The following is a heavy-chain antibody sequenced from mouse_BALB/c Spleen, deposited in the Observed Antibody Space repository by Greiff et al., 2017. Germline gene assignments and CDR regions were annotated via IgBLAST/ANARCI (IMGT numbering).Heavy chain of an antibody. J-gene: IGHJ1*01. CDR3: ARDYYGSSYEGYFDV. CDR1: GYTFTSYW. CDR2: INPSTGYT. V-gene: IGHV1-7*01. D-gene: IGHD1-1*01. Sequence: QVHVKQSGAELAKPGASVKMSCKASGYTFTSYWMHWVKQRPGQGLEWIGYINPSTGYTEYNQKFKDKATLTADKSSSTAYMQLSSLTSEDSAVYYCARDYYGSSYEGYFDVWGAGTTVTVSS.